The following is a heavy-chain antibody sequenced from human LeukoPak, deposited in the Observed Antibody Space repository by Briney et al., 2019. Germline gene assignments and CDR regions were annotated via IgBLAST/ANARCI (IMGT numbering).Heavy chain of an antibody. CDR3: AKDLRWFGESLGTDY. Sequence: GGSLRLSCAASGFTFSSYGMHWVRQAPGKGLEWVAVISYDGSNKYYADSVKGRFTISRDNSKNTLYLQMNSLRAEDTAVYYCAKDLRWFGESLGTDYWGQGTLVTVSS. CDR1: GFTFSSYG. CDR2: ISYDGSNK. J-gene: IGHJ4*02. V-gene: IGHV3-30*18. D-gene: IGHD3-10*01.